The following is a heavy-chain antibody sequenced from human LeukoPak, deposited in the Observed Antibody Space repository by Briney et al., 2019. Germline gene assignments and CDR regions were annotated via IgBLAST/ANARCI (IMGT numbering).Heavy chain of an antibody. CDR1: ELSFSSYA. Sequence: TGGSLRLSCAASELSFSSYAMTWVRQAPGKGLEWVSGISGSGGSTFYADSVKGRFTISRDNSKNTLYLQMNSLRAEDTAVYYCARALYYYYYYMDVWGKGTTVTVSS. J-gene: IGHJ6*03. V-gene: IGHV3-23*01. CDR2: ISGSGGST. D-gene: IGHD2-2*02. CDR3: ARALYYYYYYMDV.